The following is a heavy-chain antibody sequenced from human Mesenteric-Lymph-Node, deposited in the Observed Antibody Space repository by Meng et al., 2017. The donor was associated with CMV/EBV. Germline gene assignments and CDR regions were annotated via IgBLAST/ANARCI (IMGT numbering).Heavy chain of an antibody. J-gene: IGHJ4*02. V-gene: IGHV4-34*01. CDR2: INHSGST. CDR3: ARGSSYDILTGYFDY. Sequence: HLHNWGAGLLKASESLAVSWAFDGGSFSGYYWNWIRQSPEKGLEWIGEINHSGSTTYNPSFTSRIIISVDTSTNQISLNMSSVTAADTAVYYCARGSSYDILTGYFDYWGQGALVTVSS. D-gene: IGHD3-9*01. CDR1: GGSFSGYY.